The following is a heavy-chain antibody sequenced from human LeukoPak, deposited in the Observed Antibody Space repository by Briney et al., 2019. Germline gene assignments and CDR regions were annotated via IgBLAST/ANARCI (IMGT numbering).Heavy chain of an antibody. V-gene: IGHV3-43*02. D-gene: IGHD3-10*01. Sequence: GGSLRLSCAASGFTFDDYAMHWVRQAPGKGLEWVSLTSGDGGSTYYADSVKGRFTISRDNSKNSLYLQMNSLRTEDTALYYCAKDRFKMVRGFISQLMDVWGQGTTVTVSS. CDR2: TSGDGGST. CDR3: AKDRFKMVRGFISQLMDV. CDR1: GFTFDDYA. J-gene: IGHJ6*02.